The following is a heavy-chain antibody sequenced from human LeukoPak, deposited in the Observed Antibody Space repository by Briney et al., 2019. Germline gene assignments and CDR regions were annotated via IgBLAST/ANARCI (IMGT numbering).Heavy chain of an antibody. CDR1: GYTFTGYY. D-gene: IGHD3-22*01. V-gene: IGHV1-2*02. CDR2: INPNSGGT. Sequence: ASVKVSCKASGYTFTGYYMHWVRQAPGQGLEWMGWINPNSGGTNYAQKFQGRVTMTRDTSISTAYMELSRLRSDDTAVYYCARGRDYYDSSGYDYWGQETLVTVSS. J-gene: IGHJ4*02. CDR3: ARGRDYYDSSGYDY.